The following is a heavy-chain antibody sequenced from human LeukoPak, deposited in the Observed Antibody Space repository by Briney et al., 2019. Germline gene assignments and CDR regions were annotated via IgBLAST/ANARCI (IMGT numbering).Heavy chain of an antibody. D-gene: IGHD5-12*01. CDR1: GFTFSSYA. CDR2: ISGSGGST. Sequence: GGSLRLSCAASGFTFSSYAMSWVRQAPGKGLEWVSAISGSGGSTYYADSVKGRFTISRDNSKNTLYLQMNSLRAEDTAVYYCAKDLDGLGYSGYDLDYWGQGTLVTVSS. CDR3: AKDLDGLGYSGYDLDY. V-gene: IGHV3-23*01. J-gene: IGHJ4*02.